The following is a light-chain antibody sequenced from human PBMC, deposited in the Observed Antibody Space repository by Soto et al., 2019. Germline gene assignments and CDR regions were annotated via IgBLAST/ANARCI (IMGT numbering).Light chain of an antibody. Sequence: PGERATLSCRASRGISSYLAWYQQKPGQAPRLLIYDASNRATGIPARFSGSGSGTDFTLTISNLEPEDFAVYFCQQRTNWPTFGQGTKVEIE. CDR1: RGISSY. J-gene: IGKJ1*01. V-gene: IGKV3-11*01. CDR2: DAS. CDR3: QQRTNWPT.